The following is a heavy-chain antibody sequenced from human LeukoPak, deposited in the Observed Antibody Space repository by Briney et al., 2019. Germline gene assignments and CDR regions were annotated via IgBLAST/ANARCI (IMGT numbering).Heavy chain of an antibody. CDR2: IYYTGSS. CDR1: GGSISSGGYY. V-gene: IGHV4-31*03. Sequence: SQTLSLTCTVSGGSISSGGYYWSWLRQHPAKGLEWIGYIYYTGSSYYNPSLKSRVTISVDRSKIHFSLKLSSVTAADTAVYYCARPGFGGAFDIWGQGTMVTVCS. J-gene: IGHJ3*02. CDR3: ARPGFGGAFDI. D-gene: IGHD3-16*01.